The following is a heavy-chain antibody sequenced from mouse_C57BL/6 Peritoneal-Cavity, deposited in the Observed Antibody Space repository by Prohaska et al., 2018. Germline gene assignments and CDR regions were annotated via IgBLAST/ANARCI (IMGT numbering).Heavy chain of an antibody. Sequence: QVQLQQPGAELVKPGASVKLSCKALGYTFTSYWLTGVKQRPGQGIEWIGFIYPGSGSTNYNEKLKSKATLTVDTTSSTAYMQLISLTSEDSAVYYCAKLGYGSSPFAYWGQGTLVTVSA. V-gene: IGHV1-55*01. J-gene: IGHJ3*01. D-gene: IGHD1-1*01. CDR3: AKLGYGSSPFAY. CDR1: GYTFTSYW. CDR2: IYPGSGST.